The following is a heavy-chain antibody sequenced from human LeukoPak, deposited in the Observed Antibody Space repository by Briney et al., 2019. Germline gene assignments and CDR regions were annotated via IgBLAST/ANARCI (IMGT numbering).Heavy chain of an antibody. CDR1: GGSISSSSYY. D-gene: IGHD3-22*01. CDR2: IYYSGST. J-gene: IGHJ4*02. Sequence: SSETLSLTCTVSGGSISSSSYYWGWIRQPPGKGLEWIGSIYYSGSTYYNPSLKSRVTISVVTSKNQFSLKLSSVTAADTAVYYCARSGGEVTMIVVVITHFDYWGEGTLVTVSS. CDR3: ARSGGEVTMIVVVITHFDY. V-gene: IGHV4-39*01.